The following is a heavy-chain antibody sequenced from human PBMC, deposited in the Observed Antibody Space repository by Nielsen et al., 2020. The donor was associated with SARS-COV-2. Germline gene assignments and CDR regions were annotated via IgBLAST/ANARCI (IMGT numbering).Heavy chain of an antibody. CDR1: GFTSSSYA. CDR3: AKMYYDSSGYLFDY. CDR2: ISGSGGST. Sequence: GGPLRLSSEASGFTSSSYAMSWVRQAQGKGLEWVSAISGSGGSTYYADSVKGQFTISRDNSKNTLYLQMNSLRAEDTAVYYCAKMYYDSSGYLFDYWGQGTLVTVSS. D-gene: IGHD3-22*01. J-gene: IGHJ4*02. V-gene: IGHV3-23*01.